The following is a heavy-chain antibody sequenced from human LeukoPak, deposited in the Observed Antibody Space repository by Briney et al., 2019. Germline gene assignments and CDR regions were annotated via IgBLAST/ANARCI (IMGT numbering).Heavy chain of an antibody. J-gene: IGHJ4*02. CDR3: ARDYGGNYAFGY. CDR2: IYYSGST. V-gene: IGHV4-30-4*01. D-gene: IGHD4-23*01. CDR1: GGSISSGDYY. Sequence: SETLSLTCTVSGGSISSGDYYWSWTRQPPGKGLEWIGYIYYSGSTYYNPSLKSRVTISVDTSKNQFSLKLSSVTAADTAVYYCARDYGGNYAFGYWGQGTLVTVSS.